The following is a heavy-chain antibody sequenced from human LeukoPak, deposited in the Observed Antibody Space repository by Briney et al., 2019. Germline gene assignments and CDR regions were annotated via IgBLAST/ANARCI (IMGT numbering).Heavy chain of an antibody. D-gene: IGHD3-3*01. Sequence: SETLSLTCTVSGGSISSYYWSWIRQPPGKGLEWIGYIYYSGSTNYNPSLKSRVTISVDTSKNQFSLKLSSVTAADTDVYYCARGITIFSPGAFDIWGQGTMVTVSS. J-gene: IGHJ3*02. CDR2: IYYSGST. V-gene: IGHV4-59*01. CDR3: ARGITIFSPGAFDI. CDR1: GGSISSYY.